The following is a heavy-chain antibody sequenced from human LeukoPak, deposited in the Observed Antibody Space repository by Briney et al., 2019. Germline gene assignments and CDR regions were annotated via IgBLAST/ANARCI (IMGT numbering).Heavy chain of an antibody. J-gene: IGHJ4*02. D-gene: IGHD3-22*01. CDR2: IYHSGST. CDR1: GYSISSGYY. V-gene: IGHV4-38-2*01. CDR3: ARRRESSGTDFDY. Sequence: SETLSLTCAVSGYSISSGYYWGWIRQPPGKGLEWIGSIYHSGSTYYNPSLKSRVTISVDTSKNQFSLKLSSMTAADTAVYYCARRRESSGTDFDYWGQGTLVTVSS.